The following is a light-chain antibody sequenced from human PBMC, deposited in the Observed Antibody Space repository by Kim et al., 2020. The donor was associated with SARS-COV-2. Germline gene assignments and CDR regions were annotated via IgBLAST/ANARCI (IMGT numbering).Light chain of an antibody. J-gene: IGLJ2*01. V-gene: IGLV3-9*01. CDR3: QVWDSNTLL. Sequence: SYELTQPLSVSVALGQTARFTCGGNNIGGKNVHWYQQKPGQAPVLVIYRDSNRPSGIPERFSGSNSGNTATLTISRAQAGDEADFYCQVWDSNTLLFGGG. CDR2: RDS. CDR1: NIGGKN.